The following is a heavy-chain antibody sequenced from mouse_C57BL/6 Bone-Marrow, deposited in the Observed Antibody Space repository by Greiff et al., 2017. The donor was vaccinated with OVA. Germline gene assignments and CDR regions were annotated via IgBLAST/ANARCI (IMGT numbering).Heavy chain of an antibody. CDR2: IYPGDGDI. Sequence: VQLVESGAELVKPGASVKISCKASGYAFSSYWMNWVKQRPGKGLEWIGQIYPGDGDINYNGKFKGKATLTADKSSSTAYMQLSSLTTEDSAVYFCARSYGSSYGFAYWGQGTLVTVSA. D-gene: IGHD1-1*01. J-gene: IGHJ3*01. CDR3: ARSYGSSYGFAY. V-gene: IGHV1-80*01. CDR1: GYAFSSYW.